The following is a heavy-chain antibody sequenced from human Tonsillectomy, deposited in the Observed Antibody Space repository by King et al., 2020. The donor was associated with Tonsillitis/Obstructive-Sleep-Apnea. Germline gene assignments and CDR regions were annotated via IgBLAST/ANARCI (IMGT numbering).Heavy chain of an antibody. CDR2: VSPGGST. D-gene: IGHD3-3*01. V-gene: IGHV3-66*01. CDR3: ACSTTVFEIDY. CDR1: GFTVNTNY. Sequence: EVQLVESGGGLVQPGGSLRLSCAVSGFTVNTNYMTWVRQAPGKGLEWVSVVSPGGSTYYADSVTGRFTISRDDSKNTLYLQMNSLRAEDTAVHYCACSTTVFEIDYWGQGTLVTVSS. J-gene: IGHJ4*02.